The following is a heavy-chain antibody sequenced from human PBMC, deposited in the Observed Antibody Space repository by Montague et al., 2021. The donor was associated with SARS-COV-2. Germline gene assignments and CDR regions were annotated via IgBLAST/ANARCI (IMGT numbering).Heavy chain of an antibody. CDR2: INHSGTT. V-gene: IGHV4-34*01. Sequence: TLSLTCAVYGGSFSGYYWTWIRQSPGKGLEWIAEINHSGTTNYNFNPSLRSRVTISVDTSKSQFSLKLNSVTAADTGVYYCARWDPQTLTLIGLRGKSASDYWGQGTLVTVSS. CDR1: GGSFSGYY. CDR3: ARWDPQTLTLIGLRGKSASDY. D-gene: IGHD4-23*01. J-gene: IGHJ4*02.